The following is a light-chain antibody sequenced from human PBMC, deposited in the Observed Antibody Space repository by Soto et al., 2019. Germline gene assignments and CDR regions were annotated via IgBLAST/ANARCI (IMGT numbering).Light chain of an antibody. J-gene: IGLJ7*01. CDR1: SSDVGSYNL. CDR3: CSYAAGDSAV. CDR2: EGS. V-gene: IGLV2-23*01. Sequence: QPASVSGSPGQSITISCTGTSSDVGSYNLVSWYQQHPGKAPKLMIFEGSKRPSGVSNRFSGSKSGNTASLTISGLQAEDEADYYCCSYAAGDSAVFGGGTKLTVL.